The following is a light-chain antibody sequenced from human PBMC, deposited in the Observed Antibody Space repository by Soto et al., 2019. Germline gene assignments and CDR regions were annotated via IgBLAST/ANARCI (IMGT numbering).Light chain of an antibody. V-gene: IGKV3-20*01. CDR2: GAS. CDR1: QSVSSNY. CDR3: QRYGSSATIYS. J-gene: IGKJ2*01. Sequence: EIVLTQSPGPLSLSPGERATLSCTATQSVSSNYLGWYQQKPGQAPRLLIYGASSRATGIADRFSGSGSGTDFTLTIRRLEPEDFAVSYCQRYGSSATIYSFDGGTKLVIK.